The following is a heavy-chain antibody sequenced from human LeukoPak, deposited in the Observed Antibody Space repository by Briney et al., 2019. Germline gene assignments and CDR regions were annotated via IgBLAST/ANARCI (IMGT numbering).Heavy chain of an antibody. Sequence: SETLSLTCTVSGGSISSSSYYWGWIRQPPGKGLEWIVSIYYSGSTYYNPSLKSRVTISVDTSKNQFSLKLSSVTAADTAVYYCAREGLTNRYYYYYYYMDVWGKGTTVTVSS. J-gene: IGHJ6*03. CDR1: GGSISSSSYY. CDR2: IYYSGST. D-gene: IGHD1-14*01. V-gene: IGHV4-39*07. CDR3: AREGLTNRYYYYYYYMDV.